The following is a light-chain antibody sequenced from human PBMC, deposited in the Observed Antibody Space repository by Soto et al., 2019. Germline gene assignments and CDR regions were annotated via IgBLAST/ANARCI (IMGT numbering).Light chain of an antibody. V-gene: IGLV3-21*02. J-gene: IGLJ1*01. CDR1: NIGSKS. CDR3: QVWDSSTDHHV. CDR2: ENS. Sequence: SYDLTQPPSVSVAPGQTARITCGGSNIGSKSVHWYHQKPGQAPVLVVYENSERPSGIPERFSGSNSGNTDTLTISRVEDGDESDFYCQVWDSSTDHHVFGTWIQFTVL.